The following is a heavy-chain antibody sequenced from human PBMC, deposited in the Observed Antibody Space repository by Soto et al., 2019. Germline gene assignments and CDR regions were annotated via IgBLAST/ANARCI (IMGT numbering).Heavy chain of an antibody. V-gene: IGHV4-59*08. D-gene: IGHD4-4*01. CDR2: IYYSGST. Sequence: PSETLSLTCTVSGGPISSYYWSWIRQPPGKGLEWIGYIYYSGSTNYNPSLKSRVTISVGTSKNQFSLKLSSVTAADTAVYYCESSNSNYALFDYWGQGTLVTVSS. CDR3: ESSNSNYALFDY. J-gene: IGHJ4*02. CDR1: GGPISSYY.